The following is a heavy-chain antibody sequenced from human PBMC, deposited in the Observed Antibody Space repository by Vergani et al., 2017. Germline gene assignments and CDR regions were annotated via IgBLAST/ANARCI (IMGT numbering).Heavy chain of an antibody. CDR3: SKGHHYSGSYIRYFDY. D-gene: IGHD1-26*01. J-gene: IGHJ4*02. Sequence: EVQLLESGGGLVQPGGSLRLSCAASGFTFSSYSMSWVRQAPGKGLEWVSAISGSGGSTYYADSVKGRFTISRDNSKTTLYLQLHSLRAEDTAVYYCSKGHHYSGSYIRYFDYWGQGTLVTVSS. CDR2: ISGSGGST. V-gene: IGHV3-23*01. CDR1: GFTFSSYS.